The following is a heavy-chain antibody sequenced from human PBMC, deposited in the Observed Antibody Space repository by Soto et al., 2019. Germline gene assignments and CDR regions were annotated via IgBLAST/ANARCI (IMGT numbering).Heavy chain of an antibody. V-gene: IGHV3-30*03. CDR3: VADYAATDTFDI. Sequence: GGSLRLSCAASGFTFSTYGMHWVRQAPGKGLEWVAVISYDGNNKYSADSVKGRFTISRDNSKNTVYLQMNSLRPEDTAVYYCVADYAATDTFDIWGQGTMVTVSS. J-gene: IGHJ3*02. CDR2: ISYDGNNK. CDR1: GFTFSTYG. D-gene: IGHD2-2*01.